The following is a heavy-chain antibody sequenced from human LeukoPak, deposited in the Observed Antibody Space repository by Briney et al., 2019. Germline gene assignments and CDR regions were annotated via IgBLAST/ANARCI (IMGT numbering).Heavy chain of an antibody. CDR3: ARDPDSSGWSSIEY. D-gene: IGHD6-19*01. V-gene: IGHV3-74*01. CDR1: GFTFSRYW. CDR2: INSDGRSI. J-gene: IGHJ4*02. Sequence: GSLRLSCAASGFTFSRYWMHWVRQAPGKGLVWVSRINSDGRSINYADSVKGRFTISRDNAKNTLYLQMNSLRAEDTAVYYCARDPDSSGWSSIEYWGQGTLVTVSS.